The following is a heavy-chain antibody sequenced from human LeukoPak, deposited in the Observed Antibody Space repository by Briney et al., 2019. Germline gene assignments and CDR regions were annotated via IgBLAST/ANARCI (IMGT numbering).Heavy chain of an antibody. CDR3: ARAKTTYYYDSSSGH. V-gene: IGHV3-7*01. J-gene: IGHJ4*02. CDR1: GFTFSNYW. CDR2: IKEDGSEK. Sequence: GGSLRLSCAASGFTFSNYWMTWVRQAPGTGLEWVANIKEDGSEKYYVDSVKGRFTISRDNAKNSLYLQMNSLRAEDTALYYCARAKTTYYYDSSSGHWGQGTLVTVSS. D-gene: IGHD3-22*01.